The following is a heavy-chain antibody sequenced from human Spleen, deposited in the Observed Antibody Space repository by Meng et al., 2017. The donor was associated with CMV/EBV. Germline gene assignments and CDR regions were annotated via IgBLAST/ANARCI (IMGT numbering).Heavy chain of an antibody. V-gene: IGHV1-69*10. J-gene: IGHJ4*02. D-gene: IGHD5-24*01. CDR2: IIPVLDKV. CDR3: ASVGSGDGYIYDY. CDR1: GGVFNYA. Sequence: SVKVSCKASGGVFNYAVNWVRQAPGQGLEWMGGIIPVLDKVHYAQKFQGRVTMTRDTSISTAYMELSRLRSDDTAVYYCASVGSGDGYIYDYWGQGTLVTVSS.